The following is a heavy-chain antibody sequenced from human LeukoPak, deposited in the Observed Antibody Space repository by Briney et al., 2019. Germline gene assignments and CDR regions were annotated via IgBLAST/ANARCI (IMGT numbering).Heavy chain of an antibody. J-gene: IGHJ4*02. CDR2: IYYSGST. CDR3: ARERCSGGSCYFRY. CDR1: DGSINSYY. Sequence: TLSLTCSVSDGSINSYYWSWIRQPPGKGLEWIGYIYYSGSTNYNPSLKSRVTISVDTSKNQFSLKLSSVTAADTAVYYCARERCSGGSCYFRYWGQGTLVTVSS. V-gene: IGHV4-59*01. D-gene: IGHD2-15*01.